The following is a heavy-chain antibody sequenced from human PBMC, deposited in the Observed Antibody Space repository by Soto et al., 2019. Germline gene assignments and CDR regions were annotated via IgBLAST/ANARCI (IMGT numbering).Heavy chain of an antibody. CDR3: ARDARGDEAPMDY. J-gene: IGHJ4*02. Sequence: QVQLVQSGAEVKKPGASVKVSCKAAGYTFTGYYMHWVRQAPRQGLEWMGWINPNSGGTNYAQKFQGWVTMTRDTSISTAYMELSRLRSDDTAVYYCARDARGDEAPMDYWGQGTLVTVSS. CDR1: GYTFTGYY. V-gene: IGHV1-2*04. CDR2: INPNSGGT. D-gene: IGHD3-10*01.